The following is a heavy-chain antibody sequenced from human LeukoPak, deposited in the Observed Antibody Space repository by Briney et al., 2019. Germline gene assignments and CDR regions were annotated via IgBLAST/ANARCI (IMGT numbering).Heavy chain of an antibody. CDR2: ISAYNGNT. V-gene: IGHV1-18*01. D-gene: IGHD6-19*01. CDR1: GYTFTSYG. Sequence: ASVKVSCKASGYTFTSYGISWVRQAPGQGLEWMGWISAYNGNTNYAQKLQGRVTMTTDTSTSTAYMELRSLRSDDTAVYYCAKGVYSSGWYEYFQHWGQGTLVTVSS. J-gene: IGHJ1*01. CDR3: AKGVYSSGWYEYFQH.